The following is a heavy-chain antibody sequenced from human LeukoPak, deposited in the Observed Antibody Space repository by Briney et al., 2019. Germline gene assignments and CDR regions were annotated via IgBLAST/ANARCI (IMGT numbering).Heavy chain of an antibody. Sequence: GGSLRLSCAASGFTFSSYSMHWVRQAPGKGLEWVSSISSTSIYIFYADSVKGRFTISRDNAKNSLYLQMNSLRGEDTAVYYCARGGSIAAAGTTDFDYWGQGTLVTVSS. CDR1: GFTFSSYS. CDR3: ARGGSIAAAGTTDFDY. D-gene: IGHD6-13*01. J-gene: IGHJ4*02. V-gene: IGHV3-21*01. CDR2: ISSTSIYI.